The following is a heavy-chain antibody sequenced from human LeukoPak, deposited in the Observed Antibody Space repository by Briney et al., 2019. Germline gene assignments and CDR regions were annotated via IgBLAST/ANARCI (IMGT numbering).Heavy chain of an antibody. J-gene: IGHJ5*01. V-gene: IGHV4-61*05. CDR2: IHYSGST. CDR1: GDSISSSSYY. D-gene: IGHD3-10*01. CDR3: ATDGMVRGPDAWFDS. Sequence: SETLSLTCTVSGDSISSSSYYWGWIRQPPGKGLEWIGYIHYSGSTHYNPSLKSRVTMSVDTSKNQFSLKLSSVTAADTAVYYCATDGMVRGPDAWFDSWGQGTLVPVSS.